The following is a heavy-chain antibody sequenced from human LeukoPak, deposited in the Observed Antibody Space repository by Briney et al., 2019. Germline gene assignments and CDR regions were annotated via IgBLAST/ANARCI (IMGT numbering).Heavy chain of an antibody. D-gene: IGHD3-22*01. CDR1: GGSISTYY. CDR3: ARGTYFSDTYYFDY. CDR2: MYGGGAT. Sequence: PSETLSLTCNVSGGSISTYYWNWIRQPAGKGLEWIGRMYGGGATRYNPSLGSRVTMSVDTSKNQVSLKLTSVTAADTAVYYCARGTYFSDTYYFDYWGQGTLVTVSS. V-gene: IGHV4-4*07. J-gene: IGHJ4*02.